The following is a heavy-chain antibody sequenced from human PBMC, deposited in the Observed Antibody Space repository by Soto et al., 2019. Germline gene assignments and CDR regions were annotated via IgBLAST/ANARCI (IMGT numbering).Heavy chain of an antibody. CDR2: INSDGSDT. Sequence: EVQLVESGGGLVQPGGSLRLSCAASGFTFTSYWMNWVRQAPGKGLVWVSRINSDGSDTTYADSVKGRFIVSRDNAKNTVYLEMNSLRAEDTAVYYCARRAAHSCDYWGQGNLVTVSS. CDR1: GFTFTSYW. V-gene: IGHV3-74*01. J-gene: IGHJ4*02. CDR3: ARRAAHSCDY. D-gene: IGHD2-2*01.